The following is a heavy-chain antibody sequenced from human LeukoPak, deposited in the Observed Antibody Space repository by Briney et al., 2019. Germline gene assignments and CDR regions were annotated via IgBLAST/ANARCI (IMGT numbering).Heavy chain of an antibody. D-gene: IGHD4-11*01. V-gene: IGHV4-59*08. CDR3: ARGSNLNI. Sequence: PSETLSLTCSVSSGSTTGYSWTWIRQPPGKGPEWIGYVYYKGDTSYSPSLDSRASISVDTSKKQFSLKLNSVTAADTAMYYCARGSNLNIWGQGTMVTVSS. J-gene: IGHJ3*02. CDR1: SGSTTGYS. CDR2: VYYKGDT.